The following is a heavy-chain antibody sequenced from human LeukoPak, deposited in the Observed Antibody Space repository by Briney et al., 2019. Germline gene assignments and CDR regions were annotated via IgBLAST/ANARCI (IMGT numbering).Heavy chain of an antibody. CDR2: ISSSSSYI. J-gene: IGHJ4*02. CDR1: GFTFSSYS. V-gene: IGHV3-21*01. Sequence: PGGSLRLSCAASGFTFSSYSMNWVRQAPGKGLEWVSSISSSSSYIYYADSVKGRFTISRDNAKNSLYLQMNSLRAEDTAVYYCASPQDLYCSGGSYYSGGFDYWGQGTLVTVSS. D-gene: IGHD2-15*01. CDR3: ASPQDLYCSGGSYYSGGFDY.